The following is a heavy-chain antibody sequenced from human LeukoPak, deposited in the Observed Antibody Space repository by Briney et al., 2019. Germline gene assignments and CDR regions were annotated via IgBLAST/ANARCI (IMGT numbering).Heavy chain of an antibody. Sequence: GESLKISCKGSGYSFTSYWIGWVRQMPGKGLEWMGIIYPGDSDTRYSPSFQGQVTISADKSISTAYLQWSSLKASDTAMYYCARRYCSGGSCLSGFDYWGQGTLVTVSS. CDR3: ARRYCSGGSCLSGFDY. J-gene: IGHJ4*02. CDR1: GYSFTSYW. V-gene: IGHV5-51*01. CDR2: IYPGDSDT. D-gene: IGHD2-15*01.